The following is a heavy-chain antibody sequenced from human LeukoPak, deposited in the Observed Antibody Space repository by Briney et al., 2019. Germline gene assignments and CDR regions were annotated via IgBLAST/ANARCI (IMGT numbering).Heavy chain of an antibody. CDR3: ARVAWGYDYDWGSYRHHYFDY. CDR1: GGSFSGYY. J-gene: IGHJ4*02. D-gene: IGHD3-16*02. Sequence: SETLSLTCAVYGGSFSGYYWSWIRQPPGKGLEWIGEINHSGSTNYNPSLKSRVTISVDTSKNQFSLKLSSVTAADTAVYYCARVAWGYDYDWGSYRHHYFDYWGQGTLVTVSS. CDR2: INHSGST. V-gene: IGHV4-34*01.